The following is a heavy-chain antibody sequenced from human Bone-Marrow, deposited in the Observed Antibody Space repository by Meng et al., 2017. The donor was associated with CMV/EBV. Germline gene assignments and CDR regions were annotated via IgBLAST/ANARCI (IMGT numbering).Heavy chain of an antibody. J-gene: IGHJ4*02. CDR1: GASISSSSYY. CDR2: IYYSGST. CDR3: ARENYYDSSGYWDY. V-gene: IGHV4-39*07. Sequence: SETLSLTCTVSGASISSSSYYWGWIRQPPGKGLEWIGSIYYSGSTYYNPSLKSRVTISVDTSKNQFSLKLSSVTAADTAVYYCARENYYDSSGYWDYWGQGTLVTVYS. D-gene: IGHD3-22*01.